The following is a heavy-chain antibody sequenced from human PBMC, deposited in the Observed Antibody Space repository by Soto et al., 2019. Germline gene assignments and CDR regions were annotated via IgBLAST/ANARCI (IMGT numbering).Heavy chain of an antibody. CDR3: ARDAGIPSNGMDV. J-gene: IGHJ6*02. CDR1: GYTFTSHR. Sequence: GASVKVSCKTSGYTFTSHRITWVRQAPGQGLEWMGWITPYNRNTNYAQKFQGRVTMTTDTSAHTAYMELRSLRSDDTAMYYCARDAGIPSNGMDVWGQGTAVTVPS. V-gene: IGHV1-18*01. CDR2: ITPYNRNT. D-gene: IGHD6-13*01.